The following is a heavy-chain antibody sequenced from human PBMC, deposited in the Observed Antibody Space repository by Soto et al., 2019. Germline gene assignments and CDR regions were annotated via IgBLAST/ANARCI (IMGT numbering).Heavy chain of an antibody. CDR3: AKDRTYDFWSGSWFDP. D-gene: IGHD3-3*01. J-gene: IGHJ5*02. CDR2: ISGSGGST. Sequence: GGSLRLSCAASGFTFSSYAMSWVRQAPGKGLEWVSAISGSGGSTYYADSVKGRFTISRDNSKNTLYLQMNSLRAEDTAVYYCAKDRTYDFWSGSWFDPWGQGTLVTVSS. V-gene: IGHV3-23*01. CDR1: GFTFSSYA.